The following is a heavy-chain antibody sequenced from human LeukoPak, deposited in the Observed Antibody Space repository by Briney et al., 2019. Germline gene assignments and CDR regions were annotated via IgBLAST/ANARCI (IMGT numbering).Heavy chain of an antibody. D-gene: IGHD1-26*01. CDR2: ISPDGTTS. CDR1: GFTFSDHY. CDR3: ARGQWGLDY. J-gene: IGHJ4*02. V-gene: IGHV3-11*01. Sequence: GGSLRLSCAAAGFTFSDHYMTWIRQSPGKALEWVSYISPDGTTSYYADSLKGRFTVSRDNAKNSLYLQMNSLSAEDTAVYFCARGQWGLDYWGQGALVTVSS.